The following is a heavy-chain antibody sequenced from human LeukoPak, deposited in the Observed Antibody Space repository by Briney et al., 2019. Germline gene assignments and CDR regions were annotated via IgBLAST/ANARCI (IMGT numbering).Heavy chain of an antibody. CDR3: ARPYGSGRRWFDP. D-gene: IGHD3-10*01. CDR2: ISSSSSTI. CDR1: GFAFSSYS. Sequence: GGPLRLSCAASGFAFSSYSMNWVRQAPGKGLEWVSYISSSSSTIYYADSVKGRFTISRDNAKNSLYLQMNSLRAEDTAVYYCARPYGSGRRWFDPWGQGTLVTVSS. J-gene: IGHJ5*02. V-gene: IGHV3-48*01.